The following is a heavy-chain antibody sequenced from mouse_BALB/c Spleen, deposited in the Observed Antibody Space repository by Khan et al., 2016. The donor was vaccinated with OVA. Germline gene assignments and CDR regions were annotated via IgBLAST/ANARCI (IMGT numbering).Heavy chain of an antibody. V-gene: IGHV9-1*02. CDR1: GYTFTNYG. CDR2: INTYTGEP. J-gene: IGHJ1*01. Sequence: QIQLVQSGPELKKPGETVKISCKASGYTFTNYGMNWVKQAPGKGLKGMGWINTYTGEPTYTDDFKGRFAFSLENSASTVYLQINNLKYEDMATYFCARVASYWYFDVWGAGTTVTVSS. CDR3: ARVASYWYFDV.